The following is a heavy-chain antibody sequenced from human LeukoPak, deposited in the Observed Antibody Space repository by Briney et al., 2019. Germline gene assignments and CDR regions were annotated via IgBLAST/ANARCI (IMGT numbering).Heavy chain of an antibody. CDR2: ISSSSSTI. Sequence: GGSLRLSCAASGFTFNRYSMNWVHQAPVKGLEWVSYISSSSSTIYYADSVKGRFTISRDNAKNSLYLQMNSLRAEDTAVYYCAREGGSYNDYWGQGTLVTVSS. J-gene: IGHJ4*02. V-gene: IGHV3-48*01. D-gene: IGHD1-26*01. CDR3: AREGGSYNDY. CDR1: GFTFNRYS.